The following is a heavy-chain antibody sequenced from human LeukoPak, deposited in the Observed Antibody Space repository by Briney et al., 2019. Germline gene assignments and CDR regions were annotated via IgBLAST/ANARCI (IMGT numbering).Heavy chain of an antibody. Sequence: SETLSLTCTVSGGSISGYYWSWIRQPPGKGLEWIGEINHSGSTNYNPSLKSRVTISVDTSKNQFSLKLSSVTAADTAVYYCARGRGSYYGVYFDYWGQGTLVTVSS. CDR3: ARGRGSYYGVYFDY. D-gene: IGHD1-26*01. V-gene: IGHV4-34*01. CDR2: INHSGST. J-gene: IGHJ4*02. CDR1: GGSISGYY.